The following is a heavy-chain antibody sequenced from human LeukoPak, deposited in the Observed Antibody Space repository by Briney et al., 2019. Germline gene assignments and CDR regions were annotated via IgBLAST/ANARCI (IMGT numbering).Heavy chain of an antibody. CDR3: ARCFRRRDGYANEVEFDY. J-gene: IGHJ4*02. CDR1: GGTFSSYA. CDR2: IIPILGIA. V-gene: IGHV1-69*04. Sequence: GASVKVSCKASGGTFSSYAISWVRQAPGQGLEWMGRIIPILGIANYAQKFQGRVTITADKSTSTAYMELSSLRSEDTAAYYCARCFRRRDGYANEVEFDYWGQGTLVTVSS. D-gene: IGHD5-24*01.